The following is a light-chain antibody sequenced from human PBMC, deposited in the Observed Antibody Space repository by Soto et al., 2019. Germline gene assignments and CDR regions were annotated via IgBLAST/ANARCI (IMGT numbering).Light chain of an antibody. CDR2: AAS. CDR1: QGIRND. J-gene: IGKJ1*01. Sequence: AIHMTQSPSSLSASVGYRFTITCRASQGIRNDLGWYQQKPGKAPKLLIYAASSLQSGVPSRFSGSGSGTDFTLTTRSLQHEDFATYYCLPSLTFGQGTKVDIK. V-gene: IGKV1-6*01. CDR3: LPSLT.